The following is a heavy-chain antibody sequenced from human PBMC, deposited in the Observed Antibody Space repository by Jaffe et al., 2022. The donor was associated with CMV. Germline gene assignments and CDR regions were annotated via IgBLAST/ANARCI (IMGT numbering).Heavy chain of an antibody. CDR1: GFTFTSSA. CDR2: IVVGSGNT. Sequence: QMQLVQSGPEVKKPGTSVKVSCKASGFTFTSSAMQWVRQARGQRLEWIGWIVVGSGNTNYAQKFQERVTITRDMSTSTAYMELSSLRSEDTAVYYCAAPQGHCSGGSCYSDAFDIWGQGTMVTVSS. V-gene: IGHV1-58*02. J-gene: IGHJ3*02. CDR3: AAPQGHCSGGSCYSDAFDI. D-gene: IGHD2-15*01.